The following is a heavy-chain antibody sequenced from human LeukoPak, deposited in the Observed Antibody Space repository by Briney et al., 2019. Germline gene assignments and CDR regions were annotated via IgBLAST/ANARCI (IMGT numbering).Heavy chain of an antibody. D-gene: IGHD1-14*01. CDR3: ARHNPYFDY. V-gene: IGHV4-34*01. J-gene: IGHJ4*02. Sequence: PSETLSLTCAVYGGSFSGYYWSWIRQPPGKGLEWIGEINHSGSTNYNPSLKSRVTISVDTSKNQFSLKLNSVTAADTAVYYCARHNPYFDYWGQGTLVTVSS. CDR1: GGSFSGYY. CDR2: INHSGST.